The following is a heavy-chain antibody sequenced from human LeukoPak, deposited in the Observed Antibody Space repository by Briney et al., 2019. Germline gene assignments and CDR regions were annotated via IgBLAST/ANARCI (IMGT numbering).Heavy chain of an antibody. CDR3: ARVATGSYHFDY. CDR1: GFTFSIYW. D-gene: IGHD3-16*01. CDR2: TNSDGSTT. Sequence: GGSLRLSCAASGFTFSIYWMHWVRQAPGKGLVWVSRTNSDGSTTSYADSVKGRFTISRDNAKNTLYLQMNSLRAEDTAVYYCARVATGSYHFDYWGQGTLATVSS. J-gene: IGHJ4*02. V-gene: IGHV3-74*01.